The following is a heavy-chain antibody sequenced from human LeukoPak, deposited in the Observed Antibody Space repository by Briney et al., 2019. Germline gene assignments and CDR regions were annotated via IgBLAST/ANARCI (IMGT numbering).Heavy chain of an antibody. Sequence: GASVKVSCKASGYTFTSYGISWVRQAPGQGLEWMGLISAYNGNTNYAQKLQGRVTMTTDTSTSTAYMELRSLRSDDTAVYYCARAQFKYSSGLYFRAENPDYWGQGTLVTVSS. D-gene: IGHD6-19*01. CDR1: GYTFTSYG. J-gene: IGHJ4*02. V-gene: IGHV1-18*01. CDR2: ISAYNGNT. CDR3: ARAQFKYSSGLYFRAENPDY.